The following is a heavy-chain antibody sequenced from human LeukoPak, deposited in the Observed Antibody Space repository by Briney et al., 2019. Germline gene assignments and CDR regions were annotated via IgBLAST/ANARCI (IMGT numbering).Heavy chain of an antibody. CDR1: GFTFSEYY. J-gene: IGHJ6*03. V-gene: IGHV3-11*04. Sequence: GGSLRLSCAGSGFTFSEYYMAWIRQAPGKGLEYISYITARSGTMYYADSVKGRFTISRDNAKNSLYLQMNSLRAEDTAVYYCARETRYFDWLSSYYYYYMDVWGKGTTVTVSS. CDR2: ITARSGTM. CDR3: ARETRYFDWLSSYYYYYMDV. D-gene: IGHD3-9*01.